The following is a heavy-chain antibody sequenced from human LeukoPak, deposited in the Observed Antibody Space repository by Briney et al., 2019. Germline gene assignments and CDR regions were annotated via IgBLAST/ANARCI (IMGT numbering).Heavy chain of an antibody. CDR1: VDSISSSHW. J-gene: IGHJ4*02. Sequence: SETLSLTCAVPVDSISSSHWWSWVRQSPGKWLEWIGEIYHSGNTNYKPSLKSRAAISLDKSSHQFSLSLTSVTAAHTAMYFCAREEMPGKFDYWGQGTLVTVSS. V-gene: IGHV4-4*02. D-gene: IGHD1-26*01. CDR2: IYHSGNT. CDR3: AREEMPGKFDY.